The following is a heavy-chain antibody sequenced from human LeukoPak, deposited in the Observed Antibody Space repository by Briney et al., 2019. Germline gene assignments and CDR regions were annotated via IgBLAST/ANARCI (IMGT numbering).Heavy chain of an antibody. CDR1: GGSFSGYY. CDR2: INHSGST. CDR3: ARAHHYFDY. Sequence: SETLSLTCAVYGGSFSGYYWSWIRQPPGKGLEWIGEINHSGSTNYNPSLKSRVTISVDTSKNQFSLKLSSATAADTAVYYCARAHHYFDYWGQGTLVTVSS. J-gene: IGHJ4*02. V-gene: IGHV4-34*01.